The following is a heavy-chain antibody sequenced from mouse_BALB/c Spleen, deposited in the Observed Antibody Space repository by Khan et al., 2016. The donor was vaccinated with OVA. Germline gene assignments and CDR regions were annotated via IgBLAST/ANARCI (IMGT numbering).Heavy chain of an antibody. V-gene: IGHV5-6*01. J-gene: IGHJ3*01. Sequence: EVHLLESGGDIVKPGGSLKLSCAASGFTFSTYGMSWVRQTPDKRLEWVATVSTGGNYIYYSDSVKGRFIISRDNAKNTLYLQMTSLRSEDTAMFYLTRRASYFGGEVFDYWGQGTLVTVSS. CDR2: VSTGGNYI. D-gene: IGHD1-1*01. CDR1: GFTFSTYG. CDR3: TRRASYFGGEVFDY.